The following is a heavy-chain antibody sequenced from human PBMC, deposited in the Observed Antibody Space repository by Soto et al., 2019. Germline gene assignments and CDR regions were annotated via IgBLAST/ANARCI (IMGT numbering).Heavy chain of an antibody. D-gene: IGHD2-2*01. CDR1: GGSFSGYY. CDR3: ARGLLFVVVPAAMRGFGSYYYYYMDV. V-gene: IGHV4-34*01. Sequence: SETLSLTCAVYGGSFSGYYWSWIRQPPGKGLEWIGEINHSGSTNYNPSLKSRVTISVDTSKNQFSLKLSSVTAADTAVYYCARGLLFVVVPAAMRGFGSYYYYYMDVWGKGTTVTVSS. CDR2: INHSGST. J-gene: IGHJ6*03.